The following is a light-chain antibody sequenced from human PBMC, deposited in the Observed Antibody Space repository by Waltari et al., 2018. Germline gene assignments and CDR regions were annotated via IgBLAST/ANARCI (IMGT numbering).Light chain of an antibody. Sequence: EIVFTQSPGTLSLSPGESATLSCRASQSVSSSSLAWYQQKPGQAPRLLIYGASNRATGIPDRFSGSGSGTDFTLTISRLEPEDSAVYYCQQYGSSPFTFGQGTKLEIK. V-gene: IGKV3-20*01. J-gene: IGKJ2*01. CDR1: QSVSSSS. CDR3: QQYGSSPFT. CDR2: GAS.